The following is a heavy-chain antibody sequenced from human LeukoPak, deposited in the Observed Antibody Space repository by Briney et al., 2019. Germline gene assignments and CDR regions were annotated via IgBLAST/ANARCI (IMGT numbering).Heavy chain of an antibody. V-gene: IGHV1-69*13. D-gene: IGHD2-2*01. J-gene: IGHJ4*02. Sequence: ASVKVSCKASGGTFISYAISWVRQAPGQGLEWMGGIIPIFGTANYAQKFQGRVTITADESTSTAYMELSSLRSEDTAVYYCARSIVVVPAAIGGEQDWGQGTLVTVSS. CDR3: ARSIVVVPAAIGGEQD. CDR2: IIPIFGTA. CDR1: GGTFISYA.